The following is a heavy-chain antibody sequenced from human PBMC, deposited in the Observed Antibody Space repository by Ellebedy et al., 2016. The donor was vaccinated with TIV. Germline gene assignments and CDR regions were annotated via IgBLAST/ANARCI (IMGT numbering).Heavy chain of an antibody. CDR1: GGSFSGYY. CDR2: INHSGST. Sequence: SETLSLTCAVYGGSFSGYYWSWIRQPPGKGLEWIGEINHSGSTNYNPSLKSRVTISVDTSKNQFSLKLSSVTAADTAVYYCARDGSNDWYFDLWGRGTLVTVSS. CDR3: ARDGSNDWYFDL. D-gene: IGHD1-26*01. V-gene: IGHV4-34*01. J-gene: IGHJ2*01.